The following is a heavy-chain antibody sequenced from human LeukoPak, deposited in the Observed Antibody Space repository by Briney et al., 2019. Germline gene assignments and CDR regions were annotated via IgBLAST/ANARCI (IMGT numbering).Heavy chain of an antibody. CDR3: ARDSLIGTTGYYFDY. D-gene: IGHD1-20*01. Sequence: SETLSLTCTVSGGSVSSGFYYWSWIRQPAGKGLEWIGRISTSGSTNYNPSLKSRVTISVDTSKNQFSLKLSSVTAADTAVYYCARDSLIGTTGYYFDYWGQGTLVTVSS. CDR1: GGSVSSGFYY. CDR2: ISTSGST. V-gene: IGHV4-61*02. J-gene: IGHJ4*02.